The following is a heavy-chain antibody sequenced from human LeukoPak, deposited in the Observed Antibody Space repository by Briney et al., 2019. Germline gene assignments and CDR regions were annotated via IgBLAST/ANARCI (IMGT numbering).Heavy chain of an antibody. CDR3: ARDWCSSTSCYNPNNGGKAYDY. V-gene: IGHV3-48*04. CDR2: ISSSGSTI. J-gene: IGHJ4*02. CDR1: GFTFSSYS. Sequence: AGGSLRLSCAASGFTFSSYSMNWVRQAPGKGLEWVSYISSSGSTIYYADSVKGRFTISRDNAKNSLYLQMNSLRAEDTAVYYCARDWCSSTSCYNPNNGGKAYDYWGQGTLVTVSS. D-gene: IGHD2-2*01.